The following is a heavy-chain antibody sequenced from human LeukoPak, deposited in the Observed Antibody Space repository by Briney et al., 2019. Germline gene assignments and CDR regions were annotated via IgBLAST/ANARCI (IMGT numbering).Heavy chain of an antibody. D-gene: IGHD5-12*01. Sequence: SETLSLTCTVSGGSISSGGYYWSWIRQHPGKGLEWIGYIYYSGSTYYNPSLKSRVTISVDTSKNQFSLKLSSLTAADTAVYYCARHIYSGYDSFFDYWGQGALVTVSS. CDR3: ARHIYSGYDSFFDY. J-gene: IGHJ4*02. V-gene: IGHV4-31*03. CDR2: IYYSGST. CDR1: GGSISSGGYY.